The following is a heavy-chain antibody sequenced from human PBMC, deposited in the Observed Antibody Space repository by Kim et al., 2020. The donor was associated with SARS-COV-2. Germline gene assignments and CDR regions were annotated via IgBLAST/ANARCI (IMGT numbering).Heavy chain of an antibody. CDR3: TRGAYDFWSGYYPSGDY. CDR1: GFTFGDYA. V-gene: IGHV3-49*04. J-gene: IGHJ4*02. CDR2: IRSKAYGGTT. Sequence: GGSLRLSCTASGFTFGDYAMSWVRQAPGKGLEWVGFIRSKAYGGTTEYAASVKGRFTISRDDSKSIAYLQMNSLKTEDTAVYYCTRGAYDFWSGYYPSGDYWGQGTLVTVSS. D-gene: IGHD3-3*01.